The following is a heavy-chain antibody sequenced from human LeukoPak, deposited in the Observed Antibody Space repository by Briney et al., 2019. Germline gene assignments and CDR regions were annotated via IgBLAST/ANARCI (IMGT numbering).Heavy chain of an antibody. CDR2: IKPSGGST. CDR3: ASTGYSYGYYYMDV. J-gene: IGHJ6*03. Sequence: GASVKVSCKASGYKFTSYYMHWVRQAPGQGLEWMGIIKPSGGSTSYAQKFQGRVTMTRDMSTSTVYMELSSLRSEDTAVYYCASTGYSYGYYYMDVWGKGTTVTVSS. V-gene: IGHV1-46*01. D-gene: IGHD5-18*01. CDR1: GYKFTSYY.